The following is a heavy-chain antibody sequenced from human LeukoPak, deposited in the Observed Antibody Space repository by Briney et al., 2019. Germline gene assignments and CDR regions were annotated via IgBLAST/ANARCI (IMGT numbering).Heavy chain of an antibody. V-gene: IGHV4-4*07. D-gene: IGHD6-13*01. Sequence: SETLSLTCTVSGVSVTTYYWSWIRQPAGKGLEWIGRIYTGGSTNYNPSLTSRVTMSLDTSKNQFSLKLTSVTAADTAVYYCARDLMYSSTWETFNWGQGTLVTVSS. CDR1: GVSVTTYY. CDR3: ARDLMYSSTWETFN. J-gene: IGHJ4*02. CDR2: IYTGGST.